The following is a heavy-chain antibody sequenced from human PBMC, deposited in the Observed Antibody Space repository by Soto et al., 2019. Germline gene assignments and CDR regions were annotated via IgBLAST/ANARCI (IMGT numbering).Heavy chain of an antibody. CDR2: ISWNSGSI. J-gene: IGHJ6*03. V-gene: IGHV3-9*01. CDR3: AKQSGHYYYYMDV. Sequence: DVQLVESGGGLVQPGRSLRLSCAASGFTFDDYAMHWVRQAPGKGLEWVSGISWNSGSIGYADSVKGRFTISRDNAKNSLYLQMNSLRAEDTALYYCAKQSGHYYYYMDVWGKGTTVTVSS. CDR1: GFTFDDYA.